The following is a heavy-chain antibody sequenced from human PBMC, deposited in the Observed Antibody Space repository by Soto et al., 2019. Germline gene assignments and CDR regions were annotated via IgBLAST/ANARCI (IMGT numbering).Heavy chain of an antibody. Sequence: ESGPTLVNPTQTLTLTCTFSGFSLSTSGMCVSWIRQPPGKALEWLARIDWDDDKYYSTSLKTRLTISKDISKNQVVLTMTNMDPADTATYFCAHRTTTVTWWFDPWGQGTLVTVSS. CDR1: GFSLSTSGMC. V-gene: IGHV2-70*12. J-gene: IGHJ5*02. CDR3: AHRTTTVTWWFDP. CDR2: IDWDDDK. D-gene: IGHD4-17*01.